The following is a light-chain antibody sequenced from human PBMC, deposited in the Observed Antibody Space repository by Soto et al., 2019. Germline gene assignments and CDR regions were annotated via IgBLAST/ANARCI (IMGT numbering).Light chain of an antibody. V-gene: IGLV1-40*01. J-gene: IGLJ1*01. CDR1: SSNIGAGYD. CDR2: GNS. CDR3: QSYDSSLSVLYV. Sequence: QLVLTQPPSVSGAPGQRVTISCTGSSSNIGAGYDVHWYQQLPGTAPKLLIYGNSNRPSGVPDRFSGSKSGTSASLAITGLQAEDEADYDCQSYDSSLSVLYVFGTGTKVTVL.